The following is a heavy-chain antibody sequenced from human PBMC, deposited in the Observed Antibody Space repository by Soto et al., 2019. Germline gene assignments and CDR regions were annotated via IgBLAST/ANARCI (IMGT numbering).Heavy chain of an antibody. CDR3: ARSGGSGYYSAHYYGMDV. J-gene: IGHJ6*02. CDR1: GYTFNTYD. D-gene: IGHD3-22*01. Sequence: ASVKVSCKASGYTFNTYDINLVRQATGQGLEWMGWMNPESGSTGFAQSFQGRITLTRNTSLNTVYMEVSSLTNEDTAVYFCARSGGSGYYSAHYYGMDVWGPGTTVTVSS. V-gene: IGHV1-8*01. CDR2: MNPESGST.